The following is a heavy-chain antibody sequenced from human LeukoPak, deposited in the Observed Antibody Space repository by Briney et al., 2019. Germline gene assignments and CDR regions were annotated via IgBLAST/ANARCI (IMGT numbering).Heavy chain of an antibody. J-gene: IGHJ5*02. Sequence: PSETLSLTCAVYGGSFSGYYWSWIRQPPGKGLEWIGEINHSGSTNYNPSLKSRVTISVDTSKNQFSLKLSSVTAADTAVYYCARHRGYCSGGSCYGMNWFDPWGQGTLVTVSS. CDR1: GGSFSGYY. CDR3: ARHRGYCSGGSCYGMNWFDP. V-gene: IGHV4-34*01. CDR2: INHSGST. D-gene: IGHD2-15*01.